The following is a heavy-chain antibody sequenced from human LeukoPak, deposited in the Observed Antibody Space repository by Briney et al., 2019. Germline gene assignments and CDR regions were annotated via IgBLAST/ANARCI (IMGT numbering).Heavy chain of an antibody. D-gene: IGHD3-10*01. V-gene: IGHV3-7*01. CDR3: ARFISLGG. CDR2: IKQDGSKK. Sequence: PSETLSLTCAVSGYSISSGYYWGGIRQPPGKGLEWVANIKQDGSKKNYVDSVKGRFTISRDNAKNSLYLQMNSLRVEDTAVYYCARFISLGGWGQGAPVTVSS. J-gene: IGHJ4*02. CDR1: GYSISSGYY.